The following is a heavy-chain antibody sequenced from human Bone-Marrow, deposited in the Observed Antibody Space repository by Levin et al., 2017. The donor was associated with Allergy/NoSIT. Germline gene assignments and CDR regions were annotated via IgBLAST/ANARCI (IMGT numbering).Heavy chain of an antibody. J-gene: IGHJ4*02. V-gene: IGHV3-23*01. CDR1: GFTFSSYA. CDR2: ISGSGGST. D-gene: IGHD2-21*01. Sequence: GESLKISCAASGFTFSSYAMSWVRPAPGKGLEWVSAISGSGGSTYYADSVKGRFTISRDNSKNTLYLQMNSLRAEDTAVYYCAKIARLPARRVMHVVFDYWGQGTLVTVSS. CDR3: AKIARLPARRVMHVVFDY.